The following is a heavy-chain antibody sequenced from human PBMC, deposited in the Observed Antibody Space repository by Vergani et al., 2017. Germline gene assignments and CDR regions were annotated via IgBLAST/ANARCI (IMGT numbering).Heavy chain of an antibody. CDR2: IKQDGSEK. D-gene: IGHD4-17*01. V-gene: IGHV3-7*01. CDR1: GFTFSSYW. Sequence: EVQLVESGGGLVQPGGSLRLSCAASGFTFSSYWMSWVRQAPGKGLEWVANIKQDGSEKYYVDSVKGRFTISRDNAKNSMYLQINSLRAEDTAVYYCARTHHYGYYGGPGYWGQGTLVTVSS. CDR3: ARTHHYGYYGGPGY. J-gene: IGHJ4*02.